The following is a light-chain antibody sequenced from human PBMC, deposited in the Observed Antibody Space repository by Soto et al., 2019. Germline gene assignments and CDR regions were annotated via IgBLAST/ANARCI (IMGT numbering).Light chain of an antibody. J-gene: IGKJ4*01. Sequence: ETVMTQSPATLSVSPGERATLSCRASQSVGSNVAWYQQKTGQAPRLLIHAASTRATGIPTRFSGSGSGTEFTLTINRLQSEDFAVYYCQQYNDWPALTFGGGTKVEMK. CDR2: AAS. CDR3: QQYNDWPALT. V-gene: IGKV3-15*01. CDR1: QSVGSN.